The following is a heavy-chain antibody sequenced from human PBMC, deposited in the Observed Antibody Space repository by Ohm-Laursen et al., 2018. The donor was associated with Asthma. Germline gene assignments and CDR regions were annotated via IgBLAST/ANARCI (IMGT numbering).Heavy chain of an antibody. D-gene: IGHD3-3*01. CDR3: ASRPITLFGVVIEFDYYGMDV. Sequence: SSVKVSCKASGGTFSSYAISWVRQAPGQGLEWMGGSIPIIGTANYAQKFQGRVTITADESTSTAYIELRSLRSEDSAVYYCASRPITLFGVVIEFDYYGMDVWGQGTTVTVSS. J-gene: IGHJ6*02. CDR2: SIPIIGTA. CDR1: GGTFSSYA. V-gene: IGHV1-69*01.